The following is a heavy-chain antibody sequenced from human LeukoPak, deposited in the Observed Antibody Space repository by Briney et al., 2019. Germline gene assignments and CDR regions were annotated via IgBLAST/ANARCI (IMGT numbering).Heavy chain of an antibody. D-gene: IGHD3-22*01. Sequence: TGGSLRLSCAASGFTFSTYSMNWVRQAPGKGLEWVSVIYGGDTTYYADSVKGRFTISRDNSKNTLYLQMNSLRAEDTAVYYCAKSETYYYDSSGYRTFDYWGQGTLVTVSS. V-gene: IGHV3-23*03. CDR3: AKSETYYYDSSGYRTFDY. J-gene: IGHJ4*02. CDR2: IYGGDTT. CDR1: GFTFSTYS.